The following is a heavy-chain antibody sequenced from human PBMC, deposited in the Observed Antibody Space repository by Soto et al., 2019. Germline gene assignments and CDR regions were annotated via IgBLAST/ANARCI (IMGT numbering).Heavy chain of an antibody. CDR2: ISASNGNT. Sequence: QDQLVQSGAEVKKPGASVKVSCKASGYTFTSYGISWVRQAPGQGLEWMGWISASNGNTNYAQILQGRVTMTTDTSTRTAYLELRSLRSDDTAVYYCARVEAAMSGHWFDPWGQGTLVTVSS. CDR1: GYTFTSYG. V-gene: IGHV1-18*01. CDR3: ARVEAAMSGHWFDP. D-gene: IGHD2-2*01. J-gene: IGHJ5*02.